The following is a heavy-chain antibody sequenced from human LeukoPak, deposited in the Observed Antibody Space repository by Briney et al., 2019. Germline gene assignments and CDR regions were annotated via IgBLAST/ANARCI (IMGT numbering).Heavy chain of an antibody. J-gene: IGHJ5*02. D-gene: IGHD3-3*01. CDR2: INHSGST. Sequence: SETLSLTCAVYGGSFSGYYWSWIRQPPGKGLEWIREINHSGSTNYNPSLKSRVTISVDTSKNQFSLKLSSVTAADTAVYYCARGLVLRPVNWFDPWGQGTLVTVSS. V-gene: IGHV4-34*01. CDR3: ARGLVLRPVNWFDP. CDR1: GGSFSGYY.